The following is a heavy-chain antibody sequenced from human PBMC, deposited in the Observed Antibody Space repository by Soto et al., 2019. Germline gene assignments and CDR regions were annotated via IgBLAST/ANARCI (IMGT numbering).Heavy chain of an antibody. CDR2: IYYSGST. Sequence: PSETLSLTCTVSGGSISSSSYYWGWIRQPPGKGLEWIGSIYYSGSTYYNPSLKSRVTISVDTSKNQFSLKLSSVTAADTAVYYCARLCLTRETTVTTWWFDPWGQGTLVTVSS. CDR1: GGSISSSSYY. D-gene: IGHD4-4*01. J-gene: IGHJ5*02. CDR3: ARLCLTRETTVTTWWFDP. V-gene: IGHV4-39*01.